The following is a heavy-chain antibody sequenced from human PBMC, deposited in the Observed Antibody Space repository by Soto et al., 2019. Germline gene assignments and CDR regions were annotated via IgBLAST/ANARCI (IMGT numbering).Heavy chain of an antibody. Sequence: EVQLVESGGGLVQSGGSLRLSCAVSGFSVSGIYMSWVHQAPGKGLEWVSLLYSDDTTYYADSVKGTLTISRDYSKTTLLLQMASLRDADTPVYYSATVSTFPAAVHPWGQGSLVTVSS. V-gene: IGHV3-66*01. CDR1: GFSVSGIY. CDR3: ATVSTFPAAVHP. J-gene: IGHJ5*02. D-gene: IGHD6-13*01. CDR2: LYSDDTT.